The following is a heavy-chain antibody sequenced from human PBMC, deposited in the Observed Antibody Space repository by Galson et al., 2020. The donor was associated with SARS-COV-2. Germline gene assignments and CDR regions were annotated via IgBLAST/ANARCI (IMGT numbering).Heavy chain of an antibody. J-gene: IGHJ4*02. Sequence: SETLSLTCAVSGGSISSSNWWSWVRQPPGKGLEWIGEIYHSGSTNYNPSLKSRVTISVDKSKNQFSLKLSSVTAADTAMYYCATFTGYSSSWYPVWGQGTLVTVSS. D-gene: IGHD6-13*01. CDR1: GGSISSSNW. CDR2: IYHSGST. V-gene: IGHV4-4*02. CDR3: ATFTGYSSSWYPV.